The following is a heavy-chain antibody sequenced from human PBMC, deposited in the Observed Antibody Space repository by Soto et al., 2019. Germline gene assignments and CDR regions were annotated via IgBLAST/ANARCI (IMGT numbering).Heavy chain of an antibody. CDR3: AIERSGSITEY. CDR2: IYTSGST. D-gene: IGHD3-3*02. J-gene: IGHJ4*02. Sequence: EVQLVESGGGLIQPGGSLRLSCAASGFSVSNNRMSWVRQAPGKGLEWVSVIYTSGSTSYADSVRGRFTISRDNSKNTLYVQMNSLRAEDTAVYYCAIERSGSITEYWGQGTLVTVSS. V-gene: IGHV3-53*01. CDR1: GFSVSNNR.